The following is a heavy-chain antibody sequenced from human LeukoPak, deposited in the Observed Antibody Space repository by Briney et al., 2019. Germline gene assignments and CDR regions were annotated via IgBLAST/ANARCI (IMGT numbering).Heavy chain of an antibody. J-gene: IGHJ4*02. CDR1: GFTFSNNG. D-gene: IGHD1-26*01. V-gene: IGHV3-30*02. Sequence: GGSLRLSCAASGFTFSNNGMHWVRQTPGKGLEWVAFTRYDESKTLYGDSVRGRFTISRDNSKNTLYLQMNSLTTDDSAVYYCAKARYSGSPALDFWGQGTLVTVSS. CDR3: AKARYSGSPALDF. CDR2: TRYDESKT.